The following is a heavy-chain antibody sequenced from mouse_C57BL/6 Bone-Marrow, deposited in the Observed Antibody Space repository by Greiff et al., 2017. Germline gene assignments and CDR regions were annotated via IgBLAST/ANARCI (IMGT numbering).Heavy chain of an antibody. D-gene: IGHD1-1*01. CDR3: TTLGSTYFDY. J-gene: IGHJ2*01. CDR2: IDPEDGDT. CDR1: GFNIKDYY. Sequence: EVKLVESGAELVRPGASVKLSCTASGFNIKDYYMHWVKQRPEQGLEWIGRIDPEDGDTEYAPKFQGKATMPADTSSNTAYLQLSSLTSEDTAVYYCTTLGSTYFDYWGQGTTLTVSS. V-gene: IGHV14-1*01.